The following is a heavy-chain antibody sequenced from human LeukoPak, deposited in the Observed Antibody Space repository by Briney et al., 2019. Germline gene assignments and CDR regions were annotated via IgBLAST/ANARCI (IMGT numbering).Heavy chain of an antibody. V-gene: IGHV3-23*01. CDR3: ARGISWGPGDY. CDR2: IPSSGGST. CDR1: GFTFSSNV. J-gene: IGHJ4*02. D-gene: IGHD7-27*01. Sequence: GQSLRLSRVASGFTFSSNVMISVRQAPGKGLEWVSSIPSSGGSTYYADSVKGRFTISGDNSKSSLYLKMNSLRAEDTAVYYCARGISWGPGDYWGQGTLVTVSS.